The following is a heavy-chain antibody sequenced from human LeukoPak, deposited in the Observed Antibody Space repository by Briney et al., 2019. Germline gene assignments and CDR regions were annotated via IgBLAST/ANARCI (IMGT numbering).Heavy chain of an antibody. Sequence: PSETLSLTCAVYGGSFSGYYWSWIRQPPGKGLEWIGEINHSGSTNYNPSLKSRVTISVDTSKNQFSLKLSSVTAADTAVYYCARGEHTYIVATGRLFGRPFDPWGQGTLVTVSS. D-gene: IGHD5-12*01. CDR2: INHSGST. CDR3: ARGEHTYIVATGRLFGRPFDP. J-gene: IGHJ5*02. V-gene: IGHV4-34*01. CDR1: GGSFSGYY.